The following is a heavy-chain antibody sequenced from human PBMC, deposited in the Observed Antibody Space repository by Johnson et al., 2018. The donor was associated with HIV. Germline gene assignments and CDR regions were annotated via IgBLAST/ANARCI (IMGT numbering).Heavy chain of an antibody. J-gene: IGHJ3*02. CDR2: ISFDGTTK. CDR3: AKPHQYDSSGYWSGRDASDI. D-gene: IGHD3-22*01. Sequence: QVQLVESGGGVVQPGRSLRLSCVASGFTFSRFAMHWVRQAPGKGLEWVTLISFDGTTKYYVDSVKGRFTISRDNSMNTLYLQMNSRTPEDTAVYYFAKPHQYDSSGYWSGRDASDIWGQGTMVTVSS. V-gene: IGHV3-30*18. CDR1: GFTFSRFA.